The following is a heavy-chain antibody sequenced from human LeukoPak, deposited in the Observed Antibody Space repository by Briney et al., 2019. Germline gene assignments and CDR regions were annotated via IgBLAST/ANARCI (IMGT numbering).Heavy chain of an antibody. D-gene: IGHD3-9*01. CDR1: GFTFSSYA. CDR3: ANNYDILTGYLVY. V-gene: IGHV3-23*01. J-gene: IGHJ4*02. Sequence: GGSLRLSCAASGFTFSSYAMSWVRQAPGKGLEWVSATSGSGGSTYYADSVKGRFTISRDNSKNTLYLQMNSLRDEDTAVYYCANNYDILTGYLVYWGQGTLVTVSS. CDR2: TSGSGGST.